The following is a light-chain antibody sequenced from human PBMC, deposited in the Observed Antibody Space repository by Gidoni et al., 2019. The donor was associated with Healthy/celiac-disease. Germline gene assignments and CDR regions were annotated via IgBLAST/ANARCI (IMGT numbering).Light chain of an antibody. V-gene: IGKV2-28*01. J-gene: IGKJ3*01. Sequence: IVMTQSPLSLPVTPGEPASISCRSSQSLLHSNGYNYLDWYRQKPGQSPQLLIYLGSNRASGVPDRFSGSGSGTDFTLKISRVEAEDVGVYYCMQALQTPPFTFGPGTKVDIK. CDR2: LGS. CDR1: QSLLHSNGYNY. CDR3: MQALQTPPFT.